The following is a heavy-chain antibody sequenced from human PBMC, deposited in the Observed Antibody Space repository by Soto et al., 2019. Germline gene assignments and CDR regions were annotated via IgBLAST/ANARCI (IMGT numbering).Heavy chain of an antibody. Sequence: PSETLSLTCTVSGGSISSGGYYWSWIRQHPGKGLEWIGYIYYSGSTYYNPSLKSRVTISVDTSKNQFSLKLSSVTAADTAVYYCARGQELRFLEWLAFESWLGPWREATLVTF. J-gene: IGHJ5*02. CDR1: GGSISSGGYY. CDR3: ARGQELRFLEWLAFESWLGP. V-gene: IGHV4-31*03. D-gene: IGHD3-3*01. CDR2: IYYSGST.